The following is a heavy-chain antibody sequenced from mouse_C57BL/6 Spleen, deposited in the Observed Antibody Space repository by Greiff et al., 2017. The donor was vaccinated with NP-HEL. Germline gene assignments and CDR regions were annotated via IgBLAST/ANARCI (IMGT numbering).Heavy chain of an antibody. V-gene: IGHV3-6*01. D-gene: IGHD2-4*01. CDR3: ARVFDYHWYFDV. Sequence: DVKLQESGPGLVKPSQSLSLTCSVTGYSITSGYYWNWIRQFPGNKLEWMGYISYDGSNNYNPSLKNRISITRDTSKNQFFLKLNSVTTEDTATYYCARVFDYHWYFDVWGTGTTVTVSS. CDR1: GYSITSGYY. J-gene: IGHJ1*03. CDR2: ISYDGSN.